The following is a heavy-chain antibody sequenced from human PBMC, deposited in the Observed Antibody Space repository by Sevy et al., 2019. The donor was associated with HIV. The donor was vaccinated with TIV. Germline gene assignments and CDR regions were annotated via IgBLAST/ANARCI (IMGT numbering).Heavy chain of an antibody. J-gene: IGHJ1*01. CDR2: IKSKTEGGTA. V-gene: IGHV3-15*01. D-gene: IGHD2-15*01. CDR3: TTGGSLFQH. Sequence: GGSLRLSCAASGFTFSNVWMSWLRQAPGKGLEWVARIKSKTEGGTADYAAPVKGRFTISRDDSKDTLYLQMNSLKTEDTAVYYCTTGGSLFQHWGQGTLVTVSS. CDR1: GFTFSNVW.